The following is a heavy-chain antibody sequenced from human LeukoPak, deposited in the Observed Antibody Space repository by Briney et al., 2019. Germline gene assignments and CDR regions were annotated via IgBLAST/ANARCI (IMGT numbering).Heavy chain of an antibody. V-gene: IGHV5-10-1*01. J-gene: IGHJ4*02. D-gene: IGHD1-1*01. Sequence: GESLKISCQGSGYSFTSYWINWVRQVPGKGLEWMGRIDPSDSYTNYSPSFQGHVTISADESISTAYLQWRSLKASDSAMYYCALRQAGNGPDYWGQGTLVTVSS. CDR3: ALRQAGNGPDY. CDR1: GYSFTSYW. CDR2: IDPSDSYT.